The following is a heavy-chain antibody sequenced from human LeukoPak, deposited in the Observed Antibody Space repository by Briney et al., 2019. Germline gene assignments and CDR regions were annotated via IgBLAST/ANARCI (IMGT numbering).Heavy chain of an antibody. J-gene: IGHJ4*01. CDR1: GYSSTRYW. CDR3: ARGLHYDSSGYFAAF. Sequence: GESLKISCKASGYSSTRYWIGWVRQKPGKGLEWVGIVYPGDSDTIYSPSFQGQATISADRSITTAYLELYRLKASDTATYFCARGLHYDSSGYFAAFWGRGTLVTVSS. CDR2: VYPGDSDT. D-gene: IGHD3-22*01. V-gene: IGHV5-51*01.